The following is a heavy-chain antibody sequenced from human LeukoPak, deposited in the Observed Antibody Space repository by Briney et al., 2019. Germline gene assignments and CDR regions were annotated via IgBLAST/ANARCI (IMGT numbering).Heavy chain of an antibody. Sequence: PSETLSLTCTVSGGSISSTGYYWGWIRQPPGKGLEWIGSIYYSGSTYYNPSLKSRVTISVDTSKNQFSLKLSSVTAADTAVYYCARQGIAARPFDYWGQGTLVTVSS. J-gene: IGHJ4*02. CDR3: ARQGIAARPFDY. D-gene: IGHD6-6*01. V-gene: IGHV4-39*01. CDR2: IYYSGST. CDR1: GGSISSTGYY.